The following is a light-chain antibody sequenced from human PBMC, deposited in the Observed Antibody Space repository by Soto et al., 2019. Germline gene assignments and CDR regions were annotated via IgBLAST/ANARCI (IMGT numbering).Light chain of an antibody. J-gene: IGKJ1*01. CDR3: QQYNNWPQT. CDR1: QSVSSK. Sequence: EIVMTQSPATLSVSPGERATLSCRASQSVSSKLAWYQQKPGQAPRLLIYGASTRATGIPARFSGSGSGTEFTLTSSGLQSEDFAVYYCQQYNNWPQTFGQGTKVEIK. V-gene: IGKV3-15*01. CDR2: GAS.